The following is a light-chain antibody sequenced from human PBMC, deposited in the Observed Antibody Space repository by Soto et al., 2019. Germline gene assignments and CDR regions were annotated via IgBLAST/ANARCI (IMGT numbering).Light chain of an antibody. J-gene: IGLJ1*01. CDR1: SSDVGIYNY. V-gene: IGLV2-14*01. Sequence: QAALTQPASVSGSLRQSIAISCTGSSSDVGIYNYVSWYQQHPGKVPKLIIYEVTNRPSGVSNRFSGSKSGNTASLTISGLQAEDEADYYCSSYTTSSTRVFGTGTKVTVL. CDR3: SSYTTSSTRV. CDR2: EVT.